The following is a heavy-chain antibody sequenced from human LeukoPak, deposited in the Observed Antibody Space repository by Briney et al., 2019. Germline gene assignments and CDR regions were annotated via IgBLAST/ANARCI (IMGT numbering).Heavy chain of an antibody. Sequence: GGSLRLSCAASGFTFSSYAMSWVRQAPGKGLEWVSGIGGSGDSTYYADSVKGRFTISRDNSKNTLYLQMNSLRAEDTAVYSCAKVSGVVAAGYNWFDPWGQGTLVTVSS. D-gene: IGHD6-13*01. V-gene: IGHV3-23*01. CDR3: AKVSGVVAAGYNWFDP. CDR1: GFTFSSYA. CDR2: IGGSGDST. J-gene: IGHJ5*02.